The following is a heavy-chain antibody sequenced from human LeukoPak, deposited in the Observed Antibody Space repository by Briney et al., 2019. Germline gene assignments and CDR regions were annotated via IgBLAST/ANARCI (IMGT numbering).Heavy chain of an antibody. CDR1: GGSISSYY. Sequence: SETLSLTCTVSGGSISSYYWSWIRQPPGKGLEWIGYIHYSGSTNYNPSLKSRVTISVDTSKNQFSLKLSSVTAADTAVYYCARASGYSSGWYVGDSDYFDYWGQGTLVTVSS. V-gene: IGHV4-59*01. J-gene: IGHJ4*02. D-gene: IGHD6-19*01. CDR2: IHYSGST. CDR3: ARASGYSSGWYVGDSDYFDY.